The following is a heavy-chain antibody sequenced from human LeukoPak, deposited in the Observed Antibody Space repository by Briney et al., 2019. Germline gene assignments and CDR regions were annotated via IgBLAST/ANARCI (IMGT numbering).Heavy chain of an antibody. V-gene: IGHV3-21*01. CDR1: GFSFSSYT. CDR3: ARDGRRRDYCDSGSCYWYFDP. CDR2: ISSSSSYI. Sequence: GGPLRLSCAASGFSFSSYTMNWVRQAPGKGLEWVSSISSSSSYIYYADSLKGRFTISRDNAKNSLYLQMNSLRAEDTAVYYCARDGRRRDYCDSGSCYWYFDPWGRGTLVTVSS. J-gene: IGHJ2*01. D-gene: IGHD2-15*01.